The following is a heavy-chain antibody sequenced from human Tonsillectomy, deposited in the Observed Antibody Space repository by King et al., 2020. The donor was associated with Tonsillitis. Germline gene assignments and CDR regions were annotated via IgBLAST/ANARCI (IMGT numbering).Heavy chain of an antibody. J-gene: IGHJ4*02. Sequence: VQLVESGGGLVQPGRSLRLSCAASGFTFDDYAMHWVRQAPGKGLECVSGISWNSGSIGYADSVKGRFTISRDNAKNSLYLQMNSLRAEDTALYYCAKGFGYSSGWYEYWGQGTLVTVSS. CDR2: ISWNSGSI. V-gene: IGHV3-9*01. CDR1: GFTFDDYA. D-gene: IGHD6-19*01. CDR3: AKGFGYSSGWYEY.